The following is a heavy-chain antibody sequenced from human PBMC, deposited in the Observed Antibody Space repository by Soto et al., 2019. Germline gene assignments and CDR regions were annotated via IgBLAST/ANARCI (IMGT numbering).Heavy chain of an antibody. CDR2: IYTSGST. Sequence: PSETLSLTCTVSGGSISSYYWSWIRQPAGKGLEWIGRIYTSGSTNYNPSPKSRVTMSVDTSKNQFSLKLSSVTAADTAVYYCARERKYSSGSGPSRWFDPWGQGALVTVSS. D-gene: IGHD6-19*01. V-gene: IGHV4-4*07. CDR3: ARERKYSSGSGPSRWFDP. CDR1: GGSISSYY. J-gene: IGHJ5*02.